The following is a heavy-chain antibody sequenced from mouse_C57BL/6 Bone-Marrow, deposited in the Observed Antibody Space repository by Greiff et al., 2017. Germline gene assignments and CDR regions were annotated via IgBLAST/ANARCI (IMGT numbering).Heavy chain of an antibody. Sequence: VQLQQSGAELVRPGTSVKVSCKASGYAFTNYLIEWVKQRPGQGLEWIGVINPGSGGTNYNEKFKGKATLTADKSASTASMQLSSLTSEDYAVYFCAIEMGSGRSHYYAMNYWGQGTSVTVSS. CDR1: GYAFTNYL. V-gene: IGHV1-54*01. CDR2: INPGSGGT. CDR3: AIEMGSGRSHYYAMNY. J-gene: IGHJ4*01. D-gene: IGHD1-1*01.